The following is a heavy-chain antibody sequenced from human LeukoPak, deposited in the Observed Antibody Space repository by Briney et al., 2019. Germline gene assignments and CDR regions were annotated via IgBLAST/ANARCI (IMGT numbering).Heavy chain of an antibody. V-gene: IGHV3-53*01. CDR2: IYIDGTT. Sequence: GGSLRLSCAASGFIVSHNYMTWVRQAPEKGLEWISVIYIDGTTYYADSVKGRSTISRDQANNTLYLQMNTLRDEDTAVYYCARGPRYSFYWGQGTLVSVSS. D-gene: IGHD6-13*01. J-gene: IGHJ4*02. CDR1: GFIVSHNY. CDR3: ARGPRYSFY.